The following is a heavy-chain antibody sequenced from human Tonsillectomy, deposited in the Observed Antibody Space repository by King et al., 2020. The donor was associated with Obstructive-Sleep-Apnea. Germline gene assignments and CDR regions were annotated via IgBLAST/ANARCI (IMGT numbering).Heavy chain of an antibody. D-gene: IGHD3-22*01. CDR2: MNTYSGNT. V-gene: IGHV1-8*02. J-gene: IGHJ4*02. CDR1: GYTFTSYD. Sequence: QLVQSGAEVKKPGASVKVSCKASGYTFTSYDINWVRQATGQGLEWMGWMNTYSGNTGSVQKFQGRVTMTRNTSISTAYMERSSLRSEGTGVYDCARGQEKVLYDSSDYWGQGTLVTVSS. CDR3: ARGQEKVLYDSSDY.